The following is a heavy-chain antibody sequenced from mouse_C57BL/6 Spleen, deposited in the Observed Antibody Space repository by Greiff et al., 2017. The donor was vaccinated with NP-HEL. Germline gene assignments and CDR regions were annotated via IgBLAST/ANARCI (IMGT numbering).Heavy chain of an antibody. CDR1: GYAFSSYW. CDR2: IYPGDGDT. CDR3: ARWDYGSPWFAY. D-gene: IGHD1-1*01. Sequence: QVQLQQSGAELVKPGASVKISCKASGYAFSSYWMNWVKQRPGKGLEWIGQIYPGDGDTNYNGKFKGKATLTADKSSSTAYMQLSSLTSEDSAVYFCARWDYGSPWFAYWGQGTLVTVSA. J-gene: IGHJ3*01. V-gene: IGHV1-80*01.